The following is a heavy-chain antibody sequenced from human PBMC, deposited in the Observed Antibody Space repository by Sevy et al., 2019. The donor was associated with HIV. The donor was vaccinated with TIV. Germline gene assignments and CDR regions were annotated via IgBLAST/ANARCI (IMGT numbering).Heavy chain of an antibody. V-gene: IGHV1-69*13. CDR3: ARGGGNGWYYFDY. D-gene: IGHD6-19*01. CDR2: IIPILGTV. J-gene: IGHJ4*02. Sequence: ASVKVSCKASGGTFSSYGISWVRQAPGQGLERMGGIIPILGTVNYAQKFQGRVTITADESTKTAYMELSSLRSEDTAVYYCARGGGNGWYYFDYWGQETLVTVSS. CDR1: GGTFSSYG.